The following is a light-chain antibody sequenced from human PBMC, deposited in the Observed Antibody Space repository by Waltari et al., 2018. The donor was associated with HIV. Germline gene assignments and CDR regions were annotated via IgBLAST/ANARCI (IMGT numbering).Light chain of an antibody. CDR3: HSRDSSGDLSV. Sequence: SSELTQDPAVSVALGQTVRITCQGDSLRSYYASWYQQRPGQAPVLVIYGKNNRPSGIPDRFSGSSSGNTASLTITGAQAEDEAEYYCHSRDSSGDLSVFGTGTKVTVL. CDR2: GKN. V-gene: IGLV3-19*01. J-gene: IGLJ1*01. CDR1: SLRSYY.